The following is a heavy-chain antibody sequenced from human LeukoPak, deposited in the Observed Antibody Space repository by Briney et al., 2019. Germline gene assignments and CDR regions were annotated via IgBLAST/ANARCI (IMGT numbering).Heavy chain of an antibody. J-gene: IGHJ4*02. Sequence: PGGSLRLSCAASGFTFSSYAMGWVRQAPGKGLEWVSAISGTGNRTYYADSVKGRFTISRDNSKNTLYLQMNSLRAEDTAVYYCARDYYDTSGYYPWGYWGQGTLVTVSS. CDR3: ARDYYDTSGYYPWGY. D-gene: IGHD3-22*01. CDR1: GFTFSSYA. CDR2: ISGTGNRT. V-gene: IGHV3-23*01.